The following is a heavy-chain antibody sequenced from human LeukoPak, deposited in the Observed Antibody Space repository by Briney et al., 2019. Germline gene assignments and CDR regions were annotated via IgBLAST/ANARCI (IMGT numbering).Heavy chain of an antibody. J-gene: IGHJ4*02. CDR2: FDPEDGET. V-gene: IGHV1-24*01. CDR1: GYTLTELS. Sequence: AASVKVSCKVSGYTLTELSMHWVRQAPGKGLEWMGGFDPEDGETIYAQKFQGRVTMTEDTSTDTAYMALNSLRSEDTAVYYCATARRAYYSGSGSYFDYWGQGTLVTVSS. D-gene: IGHD3-10*01. CDR3: ATARRAYYSGSGSYFDY.